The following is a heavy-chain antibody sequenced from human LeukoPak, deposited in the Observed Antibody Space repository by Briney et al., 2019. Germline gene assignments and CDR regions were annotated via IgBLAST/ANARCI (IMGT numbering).Heavy chain of an antibody. D-gene: IGHD3-16*02. V-gene: IGHV3-21*01. CDR3: ARDLVATRLPRVIGPGY. CDR1: GFTFSSYS. CDR2: IISSSSYI. Sequence: GGSLRLSCAASGFTFSSYSMNWVRQAPGKGLEGVSSIISSSSYIYYADSVKSRFTISRDNAKNSLDLQMNSLRAEDTAVYYCARDLVATRLPRVIGPGYWGQGTLVTVSS. J-gene: IGHJ4*02.